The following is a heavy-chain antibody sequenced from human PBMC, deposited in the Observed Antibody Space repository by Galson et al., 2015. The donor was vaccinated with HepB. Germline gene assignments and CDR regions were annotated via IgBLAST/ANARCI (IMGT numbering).Heavy chain of an antibody. CDR3: AGDLRGSYGFFRYAFDI. CDR1: GYTFTSYG. V-gene: IGHV1-18*04. Sequence: SVKVSCKASGYTFTSYGINWVRQAPGQGLEWMGWISAYNGNTNYAQKLQGRVTMTTDTSTSTAYMELRSLRSDDTAVYYCAGDLRGSYGFFRYAFDIWGQGTMVTVSS. D-gene: IGHD1-26*01. CDR2: ISAYNGNT. J-gene: IGHJ3*02.